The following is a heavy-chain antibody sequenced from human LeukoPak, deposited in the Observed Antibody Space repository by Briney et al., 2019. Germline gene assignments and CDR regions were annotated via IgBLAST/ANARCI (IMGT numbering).Heavy chain of an antibody. CDR2: INRDESST. Sequence: GRSLRLSCAASGFTFSSYWMHWVRQAPGKGLVWVSRINRDESSTSYADSVKGRFTISRDNAKNTLYLQMNSLRAEDTAVYYCARDDRFSDWGQGTLVTVSS. CDR1: GFTFSSYW. CDR3: ARDDRFSD. D-gene: IGHD3-16*01. J-gene: IGHJ4*02. V-gene: IGHV3-74*01.